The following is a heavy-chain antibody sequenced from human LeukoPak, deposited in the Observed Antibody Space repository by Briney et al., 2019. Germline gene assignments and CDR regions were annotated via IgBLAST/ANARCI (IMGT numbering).Heavy chain of an antibody. V-gene: IGHV5-51*01. CDR2: IYPGDSDT. D-gene: IGHD1-26*01. CDR1: GYSFTSNW. Sequence: GASLKTSSKGSGYSFTSNWIGWVRQMLDKGLGWMGIIYPGDSDTTYSPSFQGEGTISADKSSSTAYLQWSSLKASDTAMYYCARGVGAYSSPEGIDYWGQGTLVTVSS. CDR3: ARGVGAYSSPEGIDY. J-gene: IGHJ4*02.